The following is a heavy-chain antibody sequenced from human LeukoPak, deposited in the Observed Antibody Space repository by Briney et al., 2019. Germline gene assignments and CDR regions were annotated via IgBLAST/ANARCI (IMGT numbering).Heavy chain of an antibody. CDR2: INHSGST. D-gene: IGHD3-10*01. CDR1: GGSFSGYY. Sequence: SETLSLTCAVYGGSFSGYYWSWIRQPPGKGLEWIGEINHSGSTNYNPSLKSRVTISVDTSKNQFSLKLSSVTAADTAVYYCARDLREFARRFDSWGQGTLVIVSS. CDR3: ARDLREFARRFDS. J-gene: IGHJ4*02. V-gene: IGHV4-34*01.